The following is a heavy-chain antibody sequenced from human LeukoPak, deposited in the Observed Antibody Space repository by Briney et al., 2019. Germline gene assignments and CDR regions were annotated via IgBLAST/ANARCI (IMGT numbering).Heavy chain of an antibody. CDR1: GFTFSSYW. CDR2: INSDGSST. J-gene: IGHJ4*02. CDR3: ARDPPYYYDSSGYYYGDY. Sequence: PGGSLRLSCAASGFTFSSYWMHWVRQAPGKGLVWVSRINSDGSSTSYADSVKGRFTISRDNAKNTLYLQMNSLRAEDTAVYYCARDPPYYYDSSGYYYGDYWGQGTLVTVSS. D-gene: IGHD3-22*01. V-gene: IGHV3-74*01.